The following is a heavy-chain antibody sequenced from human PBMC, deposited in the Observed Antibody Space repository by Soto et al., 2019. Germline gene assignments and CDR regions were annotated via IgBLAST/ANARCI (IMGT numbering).Heavy chain of an antibody. V-gene: IGHV3-7*03. J-gene: IGHJ4*02. CDR2: IKQDGSER. CDR3: ASLKVSSGWDH. CDR1: GFTFSNYR. Sequence: EVQLVESGGGLVQPGGSLRLSCAASGFTFSNYRMSWVRQAPGKGLEWVAKIKQDGSERYYVDSVKGRFTISRDDGKNSLYLQMNSLRADDTAVYYCASLKVSSGWDHWGQGTLVTVSS. D-gene: IGHD6-19*01.